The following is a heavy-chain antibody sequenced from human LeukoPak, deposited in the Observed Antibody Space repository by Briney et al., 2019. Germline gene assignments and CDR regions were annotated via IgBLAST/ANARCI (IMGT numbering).Heavy chain of an antibody. CDR3: ASGILTGYYYYYSMDV. CDR1: GGSTNSYY. J-gene: IGHJ6*02. Sequence: TSETLSLTCTVSGGSTNSYYWSWIRQPPGKGLEWIGYIDYSGRTKYNPSLKSRVTISVDTSKNQFSLKLSSVTAADTAVYYCASGILTGYYYYYSMDVWGQGTTVTVSS. V-gene: IGHV4-59*12. D-gene: IGHD3-9*01. CDR2: IDYSGRT.